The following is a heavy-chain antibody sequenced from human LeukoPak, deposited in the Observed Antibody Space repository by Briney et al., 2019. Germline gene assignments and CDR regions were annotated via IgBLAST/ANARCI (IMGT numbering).Heavy chain of an antibody. V-gene: IGHV3-21*01. CDR2: ISSSSSYI. J-gene: IGHJ4*02. CDR3: AQGYDSSGYYSYSYYFDY. Sequence: GGSLRLSCAASGFSVSSNYMNWVRQAPGKGLEWVSSISSSSSYIYYADSVKGRFTISRDNTKNSLYLQMNSLRAEDTAVYYCAQGYDSSGYYSYSYYFDYWGQGTLVTVSS. D-gene: IGHD3-22*01. CDR1: GFSVSSNY.